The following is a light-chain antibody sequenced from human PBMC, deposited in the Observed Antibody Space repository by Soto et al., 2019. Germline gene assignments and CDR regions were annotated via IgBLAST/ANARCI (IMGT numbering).Light chain of an antibody. CDR1: QSISSY. Sequence: DIQMTQSPSSLSASVGDRVTITCRASQSISSYLNWYQQKPGKAHKLLIYAASSLQSGVPSRFSCSGSGTDFTLTISSLQPEDFATYYCQQSYSTPITFGQGTRLEIK. J-gene: IGKJ5*01. CDR2: AAS. CDR3: QQSYSTPIT. V-gene: IGKV1-39*01.